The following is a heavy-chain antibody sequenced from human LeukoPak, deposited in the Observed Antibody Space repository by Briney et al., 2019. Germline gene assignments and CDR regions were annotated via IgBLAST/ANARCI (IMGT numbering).Heavy chain of an antibody. J-gene: IGHJ4*02. Sequence: GSLRLSCVASGFTFGKYWMSWVRQPPGKGLEWIGEINHSGSTNYNPSLKSRVTISVDTSKNQFSLKLSSVTATDTAVYYCARRYCSNTSCSYFDYWGQGTLVTVSS. CDR3: ARRYCSNTSCSYFDY. CDR1: GFTFGKYW. CDR2: INHSGST. D-gene: IGHD2-2*01. V-gene: IGHV4-34*01.